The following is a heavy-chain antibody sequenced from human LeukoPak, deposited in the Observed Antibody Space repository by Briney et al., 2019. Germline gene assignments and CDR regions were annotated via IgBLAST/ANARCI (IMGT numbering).Heavy chain of an antibody. CDR2: IYSGGST. D-gene: IGHD4-17*01. J-gene: IGHJ5*02. V-gene: IGHV3-53*01. CDR3: ARDYGDYGWFDP. Sequence: PGGSLTLSCAASGFTVSSNYMSWIRQAPGKGLEWVSVIYSGGSTYYADSVKGRFTISRDNSKNTLYLQMNSLRAEDTAVYYCARDYGDYGWFDPWGQGTLVTVSS. CDR1: GFTVSSNY.